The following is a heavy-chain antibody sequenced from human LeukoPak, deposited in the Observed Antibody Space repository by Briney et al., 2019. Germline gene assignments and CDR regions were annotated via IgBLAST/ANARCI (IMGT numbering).Heavy chain of an antibody. CDR1: GYSFTSYW. V-gene: IGHV5-51*01. D-gene: IGHD6-13*01. J-gene: IGHJ5*02. CDR3: ARRGIAAAGTFGWFDP. CDR2: IYPGDSDT. Sequence: GESLKISCKGSGYSFTSYWIGWVRQMPGKGLEWMGIIYPGDSDTRYSPSFQRQVTISADKSISTAYLQWSSLKASDTAMYYCARRGIAAAGTFGWFDPWGQGTLVTVSS.